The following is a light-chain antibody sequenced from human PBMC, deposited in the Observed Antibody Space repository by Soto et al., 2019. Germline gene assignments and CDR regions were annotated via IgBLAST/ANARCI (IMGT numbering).Light chain of an antibody. CDR1: QSVSSN. CDR2: GAS. Sequence: EIVMTQSPATLSVSPGERATLSCRASQSVSSNLAWYQQKPGQAPRLLIYGASTRATGIPARFSGSGSGTEFTLTTGSLQSEDFAVYYCQQYNNWPRTFGQGTKVEIK. V-gene: IGKV3-15*01. J-gene: IGKJ1*01. CDR3: QQYNNWPRT.